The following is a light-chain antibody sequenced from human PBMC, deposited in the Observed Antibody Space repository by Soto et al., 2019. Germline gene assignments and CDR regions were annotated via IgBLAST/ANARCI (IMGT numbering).Light chain of an antibody. J-gene: IGKJ3*01. CDR1: QSVLYSSNNKNY. V-gene: IGKV4-1*01. Sequence: DIVMTQSPDSLAVSLGERATINCKSSQSVLYSSNNKNYLAWYQQKPGQPPKLLIYWASTRESGVPDRFSGSGSGTDFTLTISSLQAEDVALYYCQQYYSVPDVTFGPGTKVDIK. CDR2: WAS. CDR3: QQYYSVPDVT.